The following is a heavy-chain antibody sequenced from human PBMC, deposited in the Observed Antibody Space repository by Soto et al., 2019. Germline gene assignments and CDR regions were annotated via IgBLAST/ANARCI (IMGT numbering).Heavy chain of an antibody. Sequence: QVQLQESGPGLVKASQTVSLICSVSGGSISTGGYYWSWIRQHPGKGLEWIGYIYSSGSSYYNPSLKSRVSIAVDASKNQFSLKLSSVTAADTAVYYCARGGASYRFDYWGQGTLVTVSS. CDR1: GGSISTGGYY. CDR2: IYSSGSS. D-gene: IGHD3-10*01. V-gene: IGHV4-31*03. CDR3: ARGGASYRFDY. J-gene: IGHJ4*02.